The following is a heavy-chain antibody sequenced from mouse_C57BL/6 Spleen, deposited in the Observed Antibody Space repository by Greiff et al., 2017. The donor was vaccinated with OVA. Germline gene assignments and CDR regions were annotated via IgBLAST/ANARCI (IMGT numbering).Heavy chain of an antibody. CDR2: IWSDGST. J-gene: IGHJ4*01. Sequence: QVQLQQSGPGLVAPSQSLSITCTVSGFSLTSYGVHWVRQPPGKGLEWLVVIWSDGSTTYNSALKSRLSISKDNSKSQVFLKMNSLQTDDTAMYYCARHRNYYGKDAMDYWGQGTSVTVSS. CDR3: ARHRNYYGKDAMDY. CDR1: GFSLTSYG. D-gene: IGHD2-1*01. V-gene: IGHV2-6-1*01.